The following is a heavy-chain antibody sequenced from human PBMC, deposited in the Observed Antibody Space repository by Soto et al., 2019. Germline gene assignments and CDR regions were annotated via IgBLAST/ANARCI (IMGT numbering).Heavy chain of an antibody. J-gene: IGHJ6*02. CDR2: IYPGDSDT. D-gene: IGHD3-22*01. CDR3: ARQVYDSSGYWDYDYYGMDV. V-gene: IGHV5-51*01. CDR1: GYSFTSYW. Sequence: PGESLKISCQGSGYSFTSYWLGWVRQMPGKGLGWMGIIYPGDSDTRYSPSFQGQVTISADKSISTAYLQWSSLNASDTAMYYFARQVYDSSGYWDYDYYGMDVWGQGTTVNVSS.